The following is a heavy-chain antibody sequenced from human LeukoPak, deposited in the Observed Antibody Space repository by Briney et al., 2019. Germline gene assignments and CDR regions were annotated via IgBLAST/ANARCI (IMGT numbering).Heavy chain of an antibody. CDR2: ISYDGTYK. D-gene: IGHD6-19*01. Sequence: PGGSLRLSCAASGFTFTTYGMHWVRQAPGKGLEWVAIISYDGTYKYYVDSVKGRFTISRDNSKNTLYLQMDSLTPEDTAIYYRAIGPNKHLGAYSSAWGGGEYWGQGNPVPVSS. V-gene: IGHV3-30*03. J-gene: IGHJ4*02. CDR3: AIGPNKHLGAYSSAWGGGEY. CDR1: GFTFTTYG.